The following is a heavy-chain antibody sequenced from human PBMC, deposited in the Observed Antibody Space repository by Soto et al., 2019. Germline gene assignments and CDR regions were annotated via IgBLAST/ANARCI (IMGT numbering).Heavy chain of an antibody. J-gene: IGHJ4*02. CDR2: ISGSGVST. CDR1: GVTFSSYA. V-gene: IGHV3-23*01. Sequence: HPGGSLRLSFAASGVTFSSYAMSWFRQAPGKGLEWVSAISGSGVSTYYADSVKGRFTISRDDSKNTLYLQMNSLRAEDTAVYYCAKSPGMYYYDSSGYYHYDYWGQGTLVTVSS. D-gene: IGHD3-22*01. CDR3: AKSPGMYYYDSSGYYHYDY.